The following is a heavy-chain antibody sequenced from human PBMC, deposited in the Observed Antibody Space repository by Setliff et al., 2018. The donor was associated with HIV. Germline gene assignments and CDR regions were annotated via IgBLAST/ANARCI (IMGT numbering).Heavy chain of an antibody. CDR2: IYTSGLT. V-gene: IGHV4-61*02. CDR1: GGSINSGGYY. J-gene: IGHJ6*02. Sequence: LSLTCTVSGGSINSGGYYWVWIRQPALKGLEWIGRIYTSGLTNYNPSPKSRVTISVDTSKNQVSLKLSSVTASDTAVYYCAREDYYYYGMDVWGQGTTVTVSS. CDR3: AREDYYYYGMDV.